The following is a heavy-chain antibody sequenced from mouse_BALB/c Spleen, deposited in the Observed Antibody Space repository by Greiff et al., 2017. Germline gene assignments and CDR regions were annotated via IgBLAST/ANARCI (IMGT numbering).Heavy chain of an antibody. D-gene: IGHD3-3*01. CDR1: GFNIKDYY. J-gene: IGHJ3*01. CDR2: IDPENGDT. CDR3: NGGDPAWFAY. Sequence: EVMLVESGAELVRPGASVKLSCTASGFNIKDYYMHWVKQRPEQGLEWIGWIDPENGDTEYAPKFQGKATLTADTSSNTAYLQLSSLTSEDTAVCYSNGGDPAWFAYWGQGTLVTVSA. V-gene: IGHV14-4*02.